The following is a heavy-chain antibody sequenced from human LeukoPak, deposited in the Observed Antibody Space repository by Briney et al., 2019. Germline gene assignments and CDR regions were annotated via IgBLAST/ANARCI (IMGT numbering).Heavy chain of an antibody. CDR3: ARDLGVEYYDFWSGYYTSYGMDV. CDR1: GGSISSGGYY. CDR2: IYYSEST. D-gene: IGHD3-3*01. V-gene: IGHV4-31*03. J-gene: IGHJ6*02. Sequence: SETLSLTCTVSGGSISSGGYYWSWIRQHPGKGLEWIGYIYYSESTYYNPSLKSRVTISVDTSKNQFSLKLSSVTAADTAVYYCARDLGVEYYDFWSGYYTSYGMDVWGQGTTVTVSS.